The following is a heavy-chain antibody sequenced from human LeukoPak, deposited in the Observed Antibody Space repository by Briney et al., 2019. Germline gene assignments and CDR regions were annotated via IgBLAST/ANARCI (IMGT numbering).Heavy chain of an antibody. V-gene: IGHV4-4*07. Sequence: PSETLSLTCTVSVGSISTYYWSWIRQPAGKGLEWIGRIYPSGSTNYNPSLNSRVTVSVDTSKNQFPLKVSSVTAADTAVYFCARETRMAPAGGGYYYFGMDVWGQGTTVTVSS. J-gene: IGHJ6*02. CDR2: IYPSGST. CDR1: VGSISTYY. CDR3: ARETRMAPAGGGYYYFGMDV. D-gene: IGHD6-13*01.